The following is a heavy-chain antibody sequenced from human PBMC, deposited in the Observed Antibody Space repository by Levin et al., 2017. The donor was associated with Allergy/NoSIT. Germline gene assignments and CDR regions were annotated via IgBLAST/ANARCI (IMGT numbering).Heavy chain of an antibody. Sequence: SSETLSLTCTVSGGSISSDYWSWIRQPPGKGLEWIGYIYYSGSANYNPSLKSRVTISVDTSKNQFSLKLSSVTAADTAVYYCARVRYSSSPEYYFDYWGQGTLVTVSS. CDR1: GGSISSDY. J-gene: IGHJ4*02. CDR3: ARVRYSSSPEYYFDY. CDR2: IYYSGSA. V-gene: IGHV4-59*01. D-gene: IGHD6-6*01.